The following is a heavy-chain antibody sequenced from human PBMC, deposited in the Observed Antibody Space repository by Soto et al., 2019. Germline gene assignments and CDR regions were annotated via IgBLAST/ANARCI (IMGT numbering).Heavy chain of an antibody. Sequence: SETLSLTCSVSDDSISSSYLSWIRQTPGKRLEWIGYIHHSGSTNYNPSLKSRVTISLDTSKNQFSLKLSSVTAADTATYYCARGYYDSSGYSSPFDNWGHGALVTVSS. J-gene: IGHJ5*01. V-gene: IGHV4-59*01. D-gene: IGHD3-22*01. CDR1: DDSISSSY. CDR2: IHHSGST. CDR3: ARGYYDSSGYSSPFDN.